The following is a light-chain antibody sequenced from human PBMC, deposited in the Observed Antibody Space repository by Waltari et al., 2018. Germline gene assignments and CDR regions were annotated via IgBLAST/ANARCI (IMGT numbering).Light chain of an antibody. Sequence: QSVLTQPPSVSGAPGQRVTISCTGSSPNPGAGYDVHWYQQLPGTAPKLLCYVNPNRPSGVPCRSPASKSGTAASLAITGRQAEDEADYYCQSYDSSLTAWVFGGGTKLTVL. CDR3: QSYDSSLTAWV. CDR2: VNP. CDR1: SPNPGAGYD. J-gene: IGLJ3*02. V-gene: IGLV1-40*01.